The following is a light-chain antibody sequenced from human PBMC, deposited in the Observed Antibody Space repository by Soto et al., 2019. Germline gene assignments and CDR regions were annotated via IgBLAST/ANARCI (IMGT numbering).Light chain of an antibody. Sequence: IVMTQSPATLSVSPCERGTLSCRASQSVSNNLAWYQQKPGQAPRLLIYGASTRATGIPARFSGSGSGTEFTLTISSLQSEDFAVYYCQQYNKWPWTFGQGTKVDIK. J-gene: IGKJ1*01. CDR3: QQYNKWPWT. CDR1: QSVSNN. V-gene: IGKV3-15*01. CDR2: GAS.